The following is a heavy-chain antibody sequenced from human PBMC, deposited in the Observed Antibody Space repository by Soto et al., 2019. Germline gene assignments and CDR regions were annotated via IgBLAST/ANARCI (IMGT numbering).Heavy chain of an antibody. CDR2: TYFRSKWFN. V-gene: IGHV6-1*01. CDR3: AREIMDPLGVFDS. J-gene: IGHJ4*01. D-gene: IGHD2-2*03. CDR1: GDRVSSNTAA. Sequence: RXQTLSLTCVISGDRVSSNTAACNWIRHSPSRGLEWLGRTYFRSKWFNNYAESVTSRITFNPDASKNQFSLQLNSVTPEDTAVYYCAREIMDPLGVFDSWGQGTLVTVSS.